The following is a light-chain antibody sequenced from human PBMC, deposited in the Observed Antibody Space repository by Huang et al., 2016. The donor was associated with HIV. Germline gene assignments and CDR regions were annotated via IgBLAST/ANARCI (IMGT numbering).Light chain of an antibody. CDR2: GAS. CDR3: QHYHNWPPWT. V-gene: IGKV3-15*01. Sequence: EIVMTQSPPTLSVSPGERATLSCRASQSISNNLAWYQQKPGQAPRRLIHGASTRATAVPARFSVSGSGTEFTLTISSLQSEDFAVYFCQHYHNWPPWTFGQGTKVEIK. J-gene: IGKJ1*01. CDR1: QSISNN.